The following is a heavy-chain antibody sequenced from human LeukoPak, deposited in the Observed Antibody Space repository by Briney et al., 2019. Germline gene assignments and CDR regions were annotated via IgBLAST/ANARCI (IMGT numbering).Heavy chain of an antibody. CDR2: IISSSSYI. CDR1: GFTFSTYS. Sequence: GGSLRLSCAASGFTFSTYSMNWVRQAPGKGLEWVSSIISSSSYIYYADSVKGRFTISRDNARNSLYLQMNSLRAEDTAVYYCARVEAVAGTSHYWGQGTLVTVSS. CDR3: ARVEAVAGTSHY. D-gene: IGHD6-19*01. J-gene: IGHJ4*02. V-gene: IGHV3-21*01.